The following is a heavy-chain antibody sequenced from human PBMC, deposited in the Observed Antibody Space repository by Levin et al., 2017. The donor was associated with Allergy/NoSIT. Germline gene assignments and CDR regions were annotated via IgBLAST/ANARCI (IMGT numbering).Heavy chain of an antibody. J-gene: IGHJ6*02. CDR3: AKGLYGSGGLYYYGLDV. D-gene: IGHD3-10*01. CDR2: IGGSGGST. V-gene: IGHV3-23*01. Sequence: TGESLKISCAASGFIFSSYAMNWVRQAPGKGLEWVSAIGGSGGSTYYADSVKGRYTISRDNSKNTVYLQMNSLRAEDTAVYYCAKGLYGSGGLYYYGLDVWGQGTTVTVSS. CDR1: GFIFSSYA.